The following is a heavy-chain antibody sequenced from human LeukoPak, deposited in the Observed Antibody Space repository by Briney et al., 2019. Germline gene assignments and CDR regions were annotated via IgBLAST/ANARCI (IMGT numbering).Heavy chain of an antibody. CDR2: INPSGGST. V-gene: IGHV1-46*01. D-gene: IGHD2-21*02. J-gene: IGHJ6*03. CDR1: GYTFTSYY. Sequence: ASVKVSCKASGYTFTSYYMHWVRQAPGQGLEWMGIINPSGGSTSYAQKFQGRVTMTRDTSTSTVYMELSSLRSEDTAVYYCARVKAPHTVVVTAISISPDYYYYMDVWGKGTTVTVSS. CDR3: ARVKAPHTVVVTAISISPDYYYYMDV.